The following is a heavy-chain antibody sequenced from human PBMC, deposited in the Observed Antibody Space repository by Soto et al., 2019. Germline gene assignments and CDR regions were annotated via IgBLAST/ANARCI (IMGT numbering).Heavy chain of an antibody. J-gene: IGHJ5*01. V-gene: IGHV1-2*02. CDR1: GDTYSGYF. Sequence: SVKVSCKASGDTYSGYFFLWVRQAPGQGLEWVGSVNPNSGGTYYAQKYRGRVTMIWSASISTAYMDLWNMRSDDTSVYYCPQGTFRTTFSWG. CDR2: VNPNSGGT. CDR3: PQGTFRTTFS. D-gene: IGHD1-1*01.